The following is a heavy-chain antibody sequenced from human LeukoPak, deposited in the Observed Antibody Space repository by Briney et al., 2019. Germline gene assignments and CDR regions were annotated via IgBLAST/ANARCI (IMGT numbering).Heavy chain of an antibody. CDR2: ISGSGGST. D-gene: IGHD3-22*01. CDR3: ATDSSGYQSLDY. J-gene: IGHJ4*02. Sequence: PGGSLRLSCAASGFTFSSYAMSWVRQAPGKGLEWVSAISGSGGSTYYADSVKGRFTISRDNSKNTLYLQMNSLRAEDTAVYYCATDSSGYQSLDYWGQGTLVTVSP. CDR1: GFTFSSYA. V-gene: IGHV3-23*01.